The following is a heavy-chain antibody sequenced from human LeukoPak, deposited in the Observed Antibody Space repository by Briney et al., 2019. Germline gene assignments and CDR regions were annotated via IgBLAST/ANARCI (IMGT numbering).Heavy chain of an antibody. CDR1: GGSISSGSYY. J-gene: IGHJ4*02. V-gene: IGHV4-61*02. CDR3: AREDYDFWSGSPYYFDY. CDR2: IYPSGST. D-gene: IGHD3-3*01. Sequence: SETLSLTCTVSGGSISSGSYYWSWIRQPAGKGLEWIGRIYPSGSTNYNPSLKSRVTISVDTSKNQFSLKLSSVTAADTAVYYCAREDYDFWSGSPYYFDYWGQGTLVTVSS.